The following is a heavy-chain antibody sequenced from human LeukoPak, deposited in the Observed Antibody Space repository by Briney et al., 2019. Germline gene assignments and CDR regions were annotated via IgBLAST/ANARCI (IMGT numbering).Heavy chain of an antibody. CDR3: ARVGVAAPFDY. D-gene: IGHD2-15*01. V-gene: IGHV3-21*01. J-gene: IGHJ4*02. CDR1: GVTFCSYS. Sequence: GGSLRLSCAASGVTFCSYSMNWVRQAPGKGLEWVSSISSSSSYIYYADSVKGRFTISRDNAKNSLYLQMNSLRAEDTAVYYCARVGVAAPFDYWGQGTLVTVSS. CDR2: ISSSSSYI.